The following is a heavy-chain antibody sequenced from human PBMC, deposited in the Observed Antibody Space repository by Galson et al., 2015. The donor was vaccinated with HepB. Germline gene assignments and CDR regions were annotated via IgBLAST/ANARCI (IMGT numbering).Heavy chain of an antibody. CDR1: GFTFSSYA. D-gene: IGHD3-22*01. CDR3: ARGPYYYDSSGGFDP. V-gene: IGHV3-30*04. J-gene: IGHJ5*02. Sequence: SLRLSCAASGFTFSSYAMHWVRQAPGKGLEWVAVISYDGSNKYYADSVKGRFTISRDNSKNTLYLQMNSLRVEDTAVYYCARGPYYYDSSGGFDPWGQGTLVTVSS. CDR2: ISYDGSNK.